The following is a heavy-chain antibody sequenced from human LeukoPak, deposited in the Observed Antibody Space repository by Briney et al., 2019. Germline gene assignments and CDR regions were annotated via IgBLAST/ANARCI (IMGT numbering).Heavy chain of an antibody. CDR1: GYTFTGYY. CDR2: INPNSGGT. J-gene: IGHJ6*03. CDR3: ARDTVFSSSSAYYYMDV. Sequence: ASVKVSCKASGYTFTGYYMHWVRQAPGQGLEWMGWINPNSGGTNYAQKFQGRVTMTRDTSISTAYMELSRLRSDDTAVYYCARDTVFSSSSAYYYMDVWGKGTTVTVSS. V-gene: IGHV1-2*02. D-gene: IGHD6-6*01.